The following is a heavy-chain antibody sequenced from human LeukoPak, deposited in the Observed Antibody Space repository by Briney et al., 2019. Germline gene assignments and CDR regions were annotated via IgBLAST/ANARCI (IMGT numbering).Heavy chain of an antibody. Sequence: PGGSLRLSCAASGFTFSSYSMNWVRQAPGKGLEWVSSISSSSSYIYYADSVKGRFTISRDNAKNSLYLQMNSLRAEDTAVYYCARGWRDSSGYYYADWFDPWGQGTLVTVSS. CDR3: ARGWRDSSGYYYADWFDP. V-gene: IGHV3-21*01. CDR1: GFTFSSYS. J-gene: IGHJ5*02. D-gene: IGHD3-22*01. CDR2: ISSSSSYI.